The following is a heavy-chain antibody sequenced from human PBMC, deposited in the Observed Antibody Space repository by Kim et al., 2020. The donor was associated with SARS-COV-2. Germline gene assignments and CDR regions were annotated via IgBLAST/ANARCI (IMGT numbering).Heavy chain of an antibody. CDR2: INAGNGNT. J-gene: IGHJ5*02. CDR1: GYTFTSYA. V-gene: IGHV1-3*01. CDR3: ARDPFDFLYYGSGVNWFDP. D-gene: IGHD3-10*01. Sequence: ASVKVSCKASGYTFTSYAMHWVRQAPGQRLEWMGWINAGNGNTKYSQKFQGRVTITRDTSASTAYMELSSLRSEDTAVYYCARDPFDFLYYGSGVNWFDPWGQGTLVTVSS.